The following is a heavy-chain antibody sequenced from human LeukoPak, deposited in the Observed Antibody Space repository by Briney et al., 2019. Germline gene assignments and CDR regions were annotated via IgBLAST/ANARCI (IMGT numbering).Heavy chain of an antibody. Sequence: GGSLRLSCAASGFTFSNYWMAWVRQTPGEGLGWVANINQDGSEKYYVDSVKGRFTISRDNAKNSLYLQMNSLRAEDTAVYYCARGNIVATISWFDPWGQGTLVTVSS. CDR2: INQDGSEK. CDR3: ARGNIVATISWFDP. J-gene: IGHJ5*02. CDR1: GFTFSNYW. V-gene: IGHV3-7*03. D-gene: IGHD5-12*01.